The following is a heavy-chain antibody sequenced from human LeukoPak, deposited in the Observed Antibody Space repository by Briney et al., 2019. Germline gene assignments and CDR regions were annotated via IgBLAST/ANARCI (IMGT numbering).Heavy chain of an antibody. V-gene: IGHV4-31*03. J-gene: IGHJ4*02. CDR1: GGSISSGGYY. CDR2: IYYSGST. D-gene: IGHD6-13*01. CDR3: ARLPSSSWYYYFDY. Sequence: SETLSLTCTVSGGSISSGGYYWSWIPQHPGKGLEWIGYIYYSGSTSYNPALKSRVTISVDTSNNQFSLKLSSVTAADTAVYYCARLPSSSWYYYFDYWGQGTLVTVSS.